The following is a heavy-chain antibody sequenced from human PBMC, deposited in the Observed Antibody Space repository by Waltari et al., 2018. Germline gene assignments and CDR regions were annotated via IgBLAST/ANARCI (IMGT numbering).Heavy chain of an antibody. CDR3: ARDVPNGYFDY. CDR1: GFPFRNYW. D-gene: IGHD1-1*01. CDR2: INQDGRDK. J-gene: IGHJ4*02. Sequence: EVHLVQSGGGLIQPGGSLRLSGGVSGFPFRNYWMTWVRQAPGKGLEWVANINQDGRDKNYVDSVEGRFTISRDNAQNSVYLQMNSLRAEDTAVYYCARDVPNGYFDYWGSGTLVTVSS. V-gene: IGHV3-7*01.